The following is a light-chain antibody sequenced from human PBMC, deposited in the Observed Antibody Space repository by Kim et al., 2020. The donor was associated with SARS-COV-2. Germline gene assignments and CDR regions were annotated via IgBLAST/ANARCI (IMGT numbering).Light chain of an antibody. Sequence: QAGLTQPPSVSKGLRQTATLTCTGNSNNIGNQGAVWLQHHQGHPPKLLSYRNNNRPSGISERLSASRSGNTASLTITGLQPEDEADYYCSAWDNRLGAWVFGGGTQLTVL. V-gene: IGLV10-54*01. CDR2: RNN. CDR1: SNNIGNQG. J-gene: IGLJ3*02. CDR3: SAWDNRLGAWV.